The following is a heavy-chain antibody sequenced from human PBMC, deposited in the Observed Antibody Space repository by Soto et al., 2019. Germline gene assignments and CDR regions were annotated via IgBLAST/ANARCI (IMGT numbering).Heavy chain of an antibody. CDR1: GGSIRSSNYY. Sequence: SSETLSLTCTVSGGSIRSSNYYWDWIRQPPGKGLESIGSIYYSGSTYYNPSLKSRVTISVDTSNNQFSLKLSSVTAADTAVYYCARRRGGSDYFDYWGQGTLVTVSS. D-gene: IGHD3-10*01. V-gene: IGHV4-39*01. J-gene: IGHJ4*02. CDR2: IYYSGST. CDR3: ARRRGGSDYFDY.